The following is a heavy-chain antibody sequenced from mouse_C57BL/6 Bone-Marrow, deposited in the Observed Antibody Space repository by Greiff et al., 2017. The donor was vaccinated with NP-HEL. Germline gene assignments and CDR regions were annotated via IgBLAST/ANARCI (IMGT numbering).Heavy chain of an antibody. CDR2: INPNNGGT. V-gene: IGHV1-18*01. J-gene: IGHJ4*01. CDR3: AREDYGSSYGYAMDY. CDR1: GYTFTDYN. Sequence: EVKLQESGPELVKPGASVKIPCKASGYTFTDYNMDWVKQSHGKSLEWIGDINPNNGGTIYNQKFKGKATLTVDKSSSTAYMELRSLTSEDTAVYYGAREDYGSSYGYAMDYWGQGTSVTVSS. D-gene: IGHD1-1*01.